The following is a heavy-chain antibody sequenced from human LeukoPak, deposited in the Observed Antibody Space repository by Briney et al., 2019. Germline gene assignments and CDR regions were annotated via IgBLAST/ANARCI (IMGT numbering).Heavy chain of an antibody. CDR3: ARGGSPGDYFAY. J-gene: IGHJ4*02. CDR2: IKQDGSDK. D-gene: IGHD3-16*01. V-gene: IGHV3-7*04. CDR1: GFTFSDYY. Sequence: GGSLRLSCAASGFTFSDYYMSWIRQAPGKGLEWVANIKQDGSDKYYVDSVKGRFTISRDNAKNSLYLQMNSLSVEDAAVYYCARGGSPGDYFAYWGQGTLVTVAS.